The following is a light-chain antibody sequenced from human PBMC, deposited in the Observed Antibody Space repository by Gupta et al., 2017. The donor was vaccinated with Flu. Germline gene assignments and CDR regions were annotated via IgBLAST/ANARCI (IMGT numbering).Light chain of an antibody. CDR2: KAS. CDR3: QQYNSYTGT. CDR1: QSITGW. J-gene: IGKJ1*01. V-gene: IGKV1-5*03. Sequence: PSTLSASVGDSVTSTCRASQSITGWLAWYQQKPGKAPKLLIYKASSLQSGVPSRFSGSGSGTEFTLTISSLQPDDFATYYCQQYNSYTGTFGQGTKVEIK.